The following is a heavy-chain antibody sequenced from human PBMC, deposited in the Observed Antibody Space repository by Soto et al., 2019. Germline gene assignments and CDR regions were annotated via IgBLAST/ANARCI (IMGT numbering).Heavy chain of an antibody. Sequence: EVHLLESGGGLVQPGGSLRLSCAASGFTFSDYSMSWVRQTPERGLEWVSTLTRGGTSYYADSVQGWFTVSRDNSKNTVSLQMHSLRAEDTALYYCTKRATTIPTPGNYFDSWGQGTLVTVSS. CDR3: TKRATTIPTPGNYFDS. CDR1: GFTFSDYS. J-gene: IGHJ4*02. V-gene: IGHV3-23*01. D-gene: IGHD1-1*01. CDR2: LTRGGTS.